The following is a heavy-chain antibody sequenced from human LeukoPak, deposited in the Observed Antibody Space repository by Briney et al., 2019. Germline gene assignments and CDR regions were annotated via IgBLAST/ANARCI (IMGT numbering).Heavy chain of an antibody. D-gene: IGHD2-2*01. V-gene: IGHV1-18*01. Sequence: GASVKVSCKASGYTFTSYGISWVRQAPGQGLEWMGWISAYNGNTNYAQKLQGRVTMTTDTSTSTAYMELRSLRSDDTAVYYCARDIRIVVVPAAPLWFDPWGQGTLVTASS. CDR3: ARDIRIVVVPAAPLWFDP. CDR1: GYTFTSYG. CDR2: ISAYNGNT. J-gene: IGHJ5*02.